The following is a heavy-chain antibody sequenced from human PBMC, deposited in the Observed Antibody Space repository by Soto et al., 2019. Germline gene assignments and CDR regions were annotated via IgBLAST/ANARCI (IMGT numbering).Heavy chain of an antibody. CDR3: VRQGIGVLHGLVDV. CDR1: GASISSYN. CDR2: FRSGGGT. V-gene: IGHV4-59*08. J-gene: IGHJ6*02. D-gene: IGHD3-10*01. Sequence: QVQLQESGPGLVKPSETLSLTCTVSGASISSYNLAWIRQPPGKGLEWIGYFRSGGGTSYNPSLESRFAISADASMTQFSLRLSSVTAADTAVYYCVRQGIGVLHGLVDVWGQGTPVTVSS.